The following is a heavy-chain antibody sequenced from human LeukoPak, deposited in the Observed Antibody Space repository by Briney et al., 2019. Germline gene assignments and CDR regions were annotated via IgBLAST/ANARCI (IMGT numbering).Heavy chain of an antibody. V-gene: IGHV1-69*04. J-gene: IGHJ4*02. Sequence: SVKVSCKASGGTFGSHAISWVRQAPGPGLEWMGRIIPVLDIANYAQKFQGRVTITADRSTSTAYMELRGLRSEDTAVYYCARWGDESSGYYPIGDDYWGQGTLVTVSS. D-gene: IGHD3-22*01. CDR2: IIPVLDIA. CDR1: GGTFGSHA. CDR3: ARWGDESSGYYPIGDDY.